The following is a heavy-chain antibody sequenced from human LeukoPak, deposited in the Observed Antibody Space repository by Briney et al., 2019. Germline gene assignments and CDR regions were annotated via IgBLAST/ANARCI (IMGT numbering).Heavy chain of an antibody. J-gene: IGHJ3*02. CDR1: GFTFSNYA. CDR3: VREASGGSKGVSGIFDI. Sequence: GGSLRLSCAASGFTFSNYAMSWVRQAPGKGLEWVSSISDSGGSTYYADSVKGRFTISRDNAKNSLYLQMNSLRAEDTAVYHCVREASGGSKGVSGIFDIWGQGTLVTVSS. CDR2: ISDSGGST. V-gene: IGHV3-23*01. D-gene: IGHD2-15*01.